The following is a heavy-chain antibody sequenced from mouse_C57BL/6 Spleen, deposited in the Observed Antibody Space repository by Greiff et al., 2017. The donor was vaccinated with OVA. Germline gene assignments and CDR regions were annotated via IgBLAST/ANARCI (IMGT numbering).Heavy chain of an antibody. J-gene: IGHJ2*01. CDR1: GYTFTDYY. D-gene: IGHD1-1*01. Sequence: EVQLQQSGPELVKPGASVKISCKASGYTFTDYYMNWVKQSHGKSLEWIGDINPNNGGTSYNQKFKGKATLTVDKSPSTAYMELRSLTSEDSAVYYCARTTDYFDYWGQGTTLTVSS. V-gene: IGHV1-26*01. CDR2: INPNNGGT. CDR3: ARTTDYFDY.